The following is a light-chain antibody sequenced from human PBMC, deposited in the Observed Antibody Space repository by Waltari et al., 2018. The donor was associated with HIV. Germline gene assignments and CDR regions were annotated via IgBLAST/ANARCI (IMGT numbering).Light chain of an antibody. V-gene: IGKV4-1*01. Sequence: DIVMTQSPDSLAVSLCARATINCKSSPSVLYSSNNKNYLAWYQQKPGQPPKLLIYWASTRESGVPDRFSGSGSGTDFTLTISSLQAEDVAVYYCQQYYSTPRTFGQGTKLEIK. CDR1: PSVLYSSNNKNY. J-gene: IGKJ2*01. CDR3: QQYYSTPRT. CDR2: WAS.